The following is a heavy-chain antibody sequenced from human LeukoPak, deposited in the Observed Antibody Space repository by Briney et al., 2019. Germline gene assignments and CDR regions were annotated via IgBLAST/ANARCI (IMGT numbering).Heavy chain of an antibody. V-gene: IGHV3-48*03. CDR2: ISSSGSTI. Sequence: GGSLRLSCAASGFTFSSYEMNWVRQAPGKGLEWVSYISSSGSTIYYADSVKGRFTIPRDNAKNALYLQMNSLRAEDTAVYYCAERGITMIGGVWGKGTTVTISS. D-gene: IGHD3-10*02. J-gene: IGHJ6*04. CDR1: GFTFSSYE. CDR3: AERGITMIGGV.